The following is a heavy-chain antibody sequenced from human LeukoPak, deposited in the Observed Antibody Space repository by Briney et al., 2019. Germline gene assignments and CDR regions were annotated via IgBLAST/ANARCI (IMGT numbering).Heavy chain of an antibody. CDR3: AKGGKWDVTPFDY. V-gene: IGHV3-23*01. D-gene: IGHD1-26*01. CDR2: ISNNGGYT. CDR1: GFTFSSSA. Sequence: GGSLRLSCAASGFTFSSSAMSWVRQAPGKGLEWVSAISNNGGYTYYADSVKGRFTSSRDNSKNTLYLQVNSLRAEDTAVYYCAKGGKWDVTPFDYWGQGTLVTVSS. J-gene: IGHJ4*02.